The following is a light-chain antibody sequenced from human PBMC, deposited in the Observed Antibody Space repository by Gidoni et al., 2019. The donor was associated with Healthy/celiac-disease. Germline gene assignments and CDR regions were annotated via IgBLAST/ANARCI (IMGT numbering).Light chain of an antibody. CDR3: QQSYSTPIT. Sequence: DIQMTQSPSYLSASVGDRVTITCRASQSISSYLNWYQQKPGKAPKLLIYAASSLQSGVPSRFSGSGSGTDFTLTISSLQPEDFATYYCQQSYSTPITFXQXTRLEIK. V-gene: IGKV1-39*01. J-gene: IGKJ5*01. CDR1: QSISSY. CDR2: AAS.